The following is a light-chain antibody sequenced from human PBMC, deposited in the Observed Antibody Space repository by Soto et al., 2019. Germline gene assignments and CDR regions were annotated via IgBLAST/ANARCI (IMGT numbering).Light chain of an antibody. V-gene: IGKV3-20*01. CDR1: QSVSSSY. J-gene: IGKJ4*01. CDR2: GTS. Sequence: EIVLTQSPGTLSLSPGERATLSCRASQSVSSSYLVWHQQKPGQAPRLLIYGTSSRDTGIPDRFSGSGSGTDFTLTISRLESEDFAVYYCQQYGNSPVTFGGGTKVDIK. CDR3: QQYGNSPVT.